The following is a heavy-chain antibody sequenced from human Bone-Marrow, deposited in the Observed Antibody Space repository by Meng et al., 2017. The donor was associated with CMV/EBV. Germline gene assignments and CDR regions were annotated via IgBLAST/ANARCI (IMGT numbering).Heavy chain of an antibody. CDR2: ISTSGSTI. D-gene: IGHD6-13*01. Sequence: GESLKISCTASGFTFSDYYMIWIRQAPGKGLEWVSYISTSGSTIYYADSVKGRFTISRDNAKNSLYLQMNSLRAEDTAVYYCARATRIAAAGTKSGDYWGQGTLVTVSS. V-gene: IGHV3-11*04. CDR3: ARATRIAAAGTKSGDY. CDR1: GFTFSDYY. J-gene: IGHJ4*02.